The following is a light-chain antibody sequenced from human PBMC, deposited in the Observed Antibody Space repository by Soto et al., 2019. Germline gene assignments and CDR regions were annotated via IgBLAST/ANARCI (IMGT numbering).Light chain of an antibody. V-gene: IGKV1-39*01. CDR3: QQSYNTPAT. Sequence: DTQLTPSPSSLSSSVGDRVTITCRTSQSIRSYLNWYQQKPGKDPKLLIYAASTLQSEVPSSFSGSGSGTDFTLAISSLQPEDFATYYGQQSYNTPATFGQGTKLEI. CDR1: QSIRSY. CDR2: AAS. J-gene: IGKJ2*01.